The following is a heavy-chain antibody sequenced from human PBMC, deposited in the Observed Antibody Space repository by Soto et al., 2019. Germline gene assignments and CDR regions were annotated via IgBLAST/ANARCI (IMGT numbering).Heavy chain of an antibody. CDR2: FYYSGST. CDR1: GGSISSSNYY. V-gene: IGHV4-39*01. J-gene: IGHJ5*02. Sequence: QLQLQESGPGLVKPSETLSLTCTVSGGSISSSNYYWAWIRQPPGKGLEWIGSFYYSGSTYYKPSLKSRVSISVGTSKNQFSLKLSSVTAADTAVYYCARPIEGGSSGYYHWGQGTLVTVSS. D-gene: IGHD3-22*01. CDR3: ARPIEGGSSGYYH.